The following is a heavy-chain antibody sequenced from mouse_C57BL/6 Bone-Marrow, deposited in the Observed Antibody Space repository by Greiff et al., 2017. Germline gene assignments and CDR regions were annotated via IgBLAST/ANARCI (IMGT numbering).Heavy chain of an antibody. CDR2: IYPRDGST. V-gene: IGHV1-85*01. CDR3: ARLGFDGSSGDWYFDV. Sequence: VQLQQSGPELVKPGASVKLSCKASGYTFTSYDINWVKQRPGQGLEWIGWIYPRDGSTKYNEKFKGKATLTVDTSSSAAYMELHSLTSEDYAVVFCARLGFDGSSGDWYFDVWGTGTTVTVSS. CDR1: GYTFTSYD. D-gene: IGHD1-1*01. J-gene: IGHJ1*03.